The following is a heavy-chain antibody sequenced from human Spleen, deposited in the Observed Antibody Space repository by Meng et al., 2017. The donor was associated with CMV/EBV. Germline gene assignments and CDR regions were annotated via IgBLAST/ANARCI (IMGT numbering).Heavy chain of an antibody. CDR3: AREGDFTGPSGY. D-gene: IGHD2-21*01. Sequence: QVQLVQSGAEVKKPGASVTVSCKASGNTFTDYHMHWVRQAPGQGLEWMGRINPNSGVTNYAQNFQGRVTMTSDTSISTAYMELTRLRSDDTAMYYCAREGDFTGPSGYWGQGTLVTVSS. CDR1: GNTFTDYH. CDR2: INPNSGVT. V-gene: IGHV1-2*06. J-gene: IGHJ4*02.